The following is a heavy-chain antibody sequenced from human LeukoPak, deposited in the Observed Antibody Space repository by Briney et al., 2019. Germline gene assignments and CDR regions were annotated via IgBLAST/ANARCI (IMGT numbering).Heavy chain of an antibody. Sequence: GGSLRLSCAASGFPFSRYEMNWVRQAPGKGLEWVSYISSSGTNIHYADSVKGRFTVSRDNAKSSLFLQMNSLRAEDTAVYYCAKTSVGEGRIIGSGYFDNWGQGTLVTVSS. D-gene: IGHD2-15*01. V-gene: IGHV3-48*03. J-gene: IGHJ4*02. CDR2: ISSSGTNI. CDR3: AKTSVGEGRIIGSGYFDN. CDR1: GFPFSRYE.